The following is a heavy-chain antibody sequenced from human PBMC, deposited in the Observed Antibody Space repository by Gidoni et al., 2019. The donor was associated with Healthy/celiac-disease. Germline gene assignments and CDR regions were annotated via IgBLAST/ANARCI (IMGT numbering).Heavy chain of an antibody. CDR2: IYYSGST. CDR3: ARRGPYCSGGSCYPNDAFDI. V-gene: IGHV4-39*01. Sequence: QLQLQESGPGLVKPSETLSLTCPVSGGSISSSSYYWGWIRQPPGKGLEWIGSIYYSGSTYYNPSLKSRVTISVDTSKNQFSLKLSSVTAADTAVYYCARRGPYCSGGSCYPNDAFDIWGQGTMVTVSS. D-gene: IGHD2-15*01. CDR1: GGSISSSSYY. J-gene: IGHJ3*02.